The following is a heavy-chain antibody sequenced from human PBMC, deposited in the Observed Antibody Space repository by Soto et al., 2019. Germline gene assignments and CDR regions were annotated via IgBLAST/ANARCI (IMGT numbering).Heavy chain of an antibody. CDR3: ARVSIAARTVDFDY. Sequence: PSETLSLTCAVYGGSFSGYYWSWIRQPPGKGLEWIGEINHSGSTNYNPSLKSRVTISVDTSKNQFSLKLSSVTAADTAVYYCARVSIAARTVDFDYWGQGTLVTSPQ. J-gene: IGHJ4*02. V-gene: IGHV4-34*01. D-gene: IGHD6-6*01. CDR2: INHSGST. CDR1: GGSFSGYY.